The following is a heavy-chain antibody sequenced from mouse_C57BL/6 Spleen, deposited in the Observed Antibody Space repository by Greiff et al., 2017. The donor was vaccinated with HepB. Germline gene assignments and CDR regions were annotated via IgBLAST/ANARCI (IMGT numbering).Heavy chain of an antibody. Sequence: EVQLQQSGAELVRPGASVKLSCTASGFNIKDDYMHWVKQRPEQGLEWIGWIDPENGDTEYASKFQGKATITADTSSNTAYLQLSSLTSEDTAVYYCIMVTRGWFAYWGQGTLVTVSA. CDR1: GFNIKDDY. J-gene: IGHJ3*01. CDR3: IMVTRGWFAY. D-gene: IGHD2-2*01. V-gene: IGHV14-4*01. CDR2: IDPENGDT.